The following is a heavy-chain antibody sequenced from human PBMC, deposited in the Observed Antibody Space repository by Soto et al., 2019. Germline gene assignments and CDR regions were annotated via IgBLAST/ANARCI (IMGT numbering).Heavy chain of an antibody. CDR2: IIPIFGTA. CDR3: ARGPPSGYCSSTSCQQFDP. CDR1: VGTFSSYA. D-gene: IGHD2-2*01. V-gene: IGHV1-69*13. J-gene: IGHJ5*02. Sequence: ASVKVSCKASVGTFSSYAISWVRQAPGQGLEWMGGIIPIFGTANYAQKFQGRVTITADESTSTAYMELSSLRSEDTAVYYCARGPPSGYCSSTSCQQFDPWGQGTLVTVSS.